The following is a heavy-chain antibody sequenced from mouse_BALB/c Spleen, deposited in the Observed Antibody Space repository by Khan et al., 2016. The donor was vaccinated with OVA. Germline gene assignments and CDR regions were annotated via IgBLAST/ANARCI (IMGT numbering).Heavy chain of an antibody. Sequence: EVQLQESGPGLVKPSQSLSLTCTVTGYSITSDYAWNWIRQFPGNKLEWMGYISYSGSTNYNPALKSRISITRDTSKNQFFLQLNSVTTEDTATYYCARDGARYNYAMDYWGQGNSVTVYS. CDR1: GYSITSDYA. D-gene: IGHD1-1*02. V-gene: IGHV3-2*02. CDR3: ARDGARYNYAMDY. J-gene: IGHJ4*01. CDR2: ISYSGST.